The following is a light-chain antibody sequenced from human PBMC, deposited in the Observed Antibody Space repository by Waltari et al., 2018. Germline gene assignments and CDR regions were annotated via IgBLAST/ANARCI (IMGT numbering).Light chain of an antibody. J-gene: IGLJ2*01. CDR2: GEQ. CDR3: NSRDNSGNHLV. V-gene: IGLV3-19*01. Sequence: SSGLTQDPAVSVALGQTARITCQGDNLRIYYASWYQQKPGQAPVLVFYGEQNRPSGIPDRFSGANAGDTSSLTIAAAQAEDEADYYCNSRDNSGNHLVFGAGTKLTVL. CDR1: NLRIYY.